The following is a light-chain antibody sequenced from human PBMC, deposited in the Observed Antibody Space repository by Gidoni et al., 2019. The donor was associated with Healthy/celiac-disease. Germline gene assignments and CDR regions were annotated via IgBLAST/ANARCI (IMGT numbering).Light chain of an antibody. CDR1: QSVSSSC. J-gene: IGKJ3*01. Sequence: DIELTQSPGTLSVSPGERATISCRASQSVSSSCLAWYQQNPGQAPRLLIYGASSSATGIPARCSGSGSGTDFTLTISRREPEDFAVYYCQQYGSSLLFTFGPGTKVDIK. V-gene: IGKV3-20*01. CDR3: QQYGSSLLFT. CDR2: GAS.